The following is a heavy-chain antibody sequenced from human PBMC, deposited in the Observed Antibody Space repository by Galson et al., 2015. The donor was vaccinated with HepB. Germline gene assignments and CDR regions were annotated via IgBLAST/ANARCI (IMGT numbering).Heavy chain of an antibody. V-gene: IGHV3-48*04. CDR2: ISTNGATI. CDR3: ATTKFGSGAHWTFEL. D-gene: IGHD4/OR15-4a*01. CDR1: GLTFSSYT. Sequence: SLRLSCAASGLTFSSYTMNWVRQTPGKGLQWVSYISTNGATIHYADSVKGRFTIARDNAKNTMWLQTNSLRADDTAVYYCATTKFGSGAHWTFELWGQGTLVTVSS. J-gene: IGHJ3*01.